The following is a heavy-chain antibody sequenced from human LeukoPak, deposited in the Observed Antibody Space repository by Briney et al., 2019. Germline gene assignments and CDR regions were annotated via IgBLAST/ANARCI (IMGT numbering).Heavy chain of an antibody. CDR1: GFTFSSYS. CDR3: ARDERNWNYNLASQTYD. CDR2: ISSSSSYI. J-gene: IGHJ4*02. D-gene: IGHD1-7*01. V-gene: IGHV3-21*01. Sequence: GGSLRLSCAASGFTFSSYSMNWVRQAPGKGLEWVSSISSSSSYIYYADSVKGRFTISRDNAKNSLYLQMNSLRAEDTAVYYCARDERNWNYNLASQTYDWGQGTLVTVSS.